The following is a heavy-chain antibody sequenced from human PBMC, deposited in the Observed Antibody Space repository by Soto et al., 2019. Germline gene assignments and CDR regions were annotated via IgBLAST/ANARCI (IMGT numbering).Heavy chain of an antibody. J-gene: IGHJ3*02. CDR3: AKGGYYSLFDI. D-gene: IGHD3-16*01. V-gene: IGHV3-23*01. CDR2: ISGSGGRT. Sequence: PGGSVRLYCVASGFPCSSYAMSWVRQTPGKGLEWVSGISGSGGRTYYADSVKGRFTISRDNSNNTLSLQMHILRVEDTAVYFCAKGGYYSLFDIWGQGTMVTVSS. CDR1: GFPCSSYA.